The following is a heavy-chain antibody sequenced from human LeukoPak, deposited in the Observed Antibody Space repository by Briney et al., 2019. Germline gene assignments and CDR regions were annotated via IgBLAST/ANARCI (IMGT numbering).Heavy chain of an antibody. D-gene: IGHD3-10*01. V-gene: IGHV1-69*04. CDR1: GGTFSSYA. Sequence: ASVKVSCKASGGTFSSYAISWVRQAPGQGLEWMGRIIPILGIANYAQKFQGRVTITADKSTSTAYMELSSPRSEDTAVYYCAREGARITMVRGVISAFDIWGQGTMVTVSS. CDR3: AREGARITMVRGVISAFDI. CDR2: IIPILGIA. J-gene: IGHJ3*02.